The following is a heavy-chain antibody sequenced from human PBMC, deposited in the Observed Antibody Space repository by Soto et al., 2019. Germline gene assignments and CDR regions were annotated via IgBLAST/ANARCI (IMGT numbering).Heavy chain of an antibody. D-gene: IGHD6-19*01. V-gene: IGHV1-8*02. Sequence: ASVKVSCKASGYTFSTYGISWVRQATGQGLEWMGWMNPNSGNTGYAQKFQGRVTMTRNTSISTAYMELSSLRSEDTAVYYCARRKPAGTDYWGRGTLVTVSS. CDR2: MNPNSGNT. CDR1: GYTFSTYG. J-gene: IGHJ4*01. CDR3: ARRKPAGTDY.